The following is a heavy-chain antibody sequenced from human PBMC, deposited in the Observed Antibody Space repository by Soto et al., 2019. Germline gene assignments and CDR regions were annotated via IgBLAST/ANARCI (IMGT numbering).Heavy chain of an antibody. CDR3: ARLQAAVPHY. CDR1: GDSIIGSRYF. CDR2: IFYDGYT. D-gene: IGHD6-13*01. J-gene: IGHJ4*02. V-gene: IGHV4-39*01. Sequence: SETLSLTCTVAGDSIIGSRYFWGWIRQPPGKRLEWIGSIFYDGYTLYTPSLKSRVTISVDTSKNQFSLKLTSVAAADTAIYYCARLQAAVPHYWGQGILVTVSS.